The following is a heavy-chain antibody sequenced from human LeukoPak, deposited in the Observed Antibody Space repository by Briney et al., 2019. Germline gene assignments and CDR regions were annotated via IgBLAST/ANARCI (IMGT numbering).Heavy chain of an antibody. CDR3: ARDGPYYEIFV. CDR2: IYYSGST. D-gene: IGHD3-9*01. Sequence: PSQTLSLTCTVSGGSISSGGYYWSWLRQHPGTGLEWIGYIYYSGSTYYNPSLKSLVTISVDTSKNQFSLKLSSVTAADTAVYYCARDGPYYEIFVWGQGTLVTVSS. CDR1: GGSISSGGYY. V-gene: IGHV4-31*01. J-gene: IGHJ4*02.